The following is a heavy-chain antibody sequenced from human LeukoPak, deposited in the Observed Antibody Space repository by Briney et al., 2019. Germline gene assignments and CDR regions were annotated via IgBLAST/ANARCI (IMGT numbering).Heavy chain of an antibody. CDR2: IYYSGST. Sequence: SETLSLTCTVSGGSISTYYWSWIRQPPGKGLEWIGYIYYSGSTSYNPSLKSRVTISVDTSKNQFSLKLSSVTAADTAVYYCARCQARLSWFDPWGQGTLVTVSS. CDR3: ARCQARLSWFDP. V-gene: IGHV4-59*08. J-gene: IGHJ5*02. CDR1: GGSISTYY. D-gene: IGHD6-19*01.